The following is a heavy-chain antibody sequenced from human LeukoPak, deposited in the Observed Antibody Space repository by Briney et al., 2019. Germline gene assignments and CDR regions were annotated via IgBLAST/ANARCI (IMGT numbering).Heavy chain of an antibody. CDR2: ISGSGGST. CDR1: GFTFSSYA. Sequence: PGRSLRLSCAASGFTFSSYAMSWVRQAPGKGLEWVSAISGSGGSTYYADSVKGRFTISRDNSKNTLYLQMNSLRAEDTAVYYCAKGSYCSSTSCPSGRFDPWGQGTLVTVSS. D-gene: IGHD2-2*01. V-gene: IGHV3-23*01. J-gene: IGHJ5*02. CDR3: AKGSYCSSTSCPSGRFDP.